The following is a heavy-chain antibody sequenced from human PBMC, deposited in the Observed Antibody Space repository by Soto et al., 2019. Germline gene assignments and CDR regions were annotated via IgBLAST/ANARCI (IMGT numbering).Heavy chain of an antibody. Sequence: EVQVVESGGGLVQPGGSLRLSCAASGFSVTNNYMNWVRQAPGKGLEWVSIIDIGGNTYYADSVKDRFTISRDNSXXTXXLHMESLRAEDTAVYYCARGRGSTGYLGREHYFDYWGQGTLVTVSP. CDR3: ARGRGSTGYLGREHYFDY. CDR2: IDIGGNT. D-gene: IGHD2-2*01. V-gene: IGHV3-66*01. J-gene: IGHJ4*02. CDR1: GFSVTNNY.